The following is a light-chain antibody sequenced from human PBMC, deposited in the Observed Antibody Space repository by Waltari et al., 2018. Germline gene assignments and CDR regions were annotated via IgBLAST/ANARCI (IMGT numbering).Light chain of an antibody. CDR3: QQYKTWPLT. J-gene: IGKJ4*01. CDR1: QSLSSY. V-gene: IGKV3-15*01. CDR2: DTS. Sequence: PATLSVSPGERVILSCWASQSLSSYLAWYQQKLGQAPRLLIYDTSTRATGTPIRFSGGVSGTEFTLTISSLQAEDFAVYYCQQYKTWPLTFGGGTKVEIK.